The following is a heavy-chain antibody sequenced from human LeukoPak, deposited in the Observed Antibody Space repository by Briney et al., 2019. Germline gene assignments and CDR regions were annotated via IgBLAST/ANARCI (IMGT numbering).Heavy chain of an antibody. D-gene: IGHD3-10*01. CDR2: IRYDGSNK. Sequence: PGGSLRLSCAASGFTFSSYGMHWVRQAPGKGLEWVAFIRYDGSNKYYADSVKGRFTISRDNSKNTLYLQMNSLRAEDTAVYYCAKDQRITMVRGANTFDYWGQGTLVTVSS. CDR3: AKDQRITMVRGANTFDY. J-gene: IGHJ4*02. V-gene: IGHV3-30*02. CDR1: GFTFSSYG.